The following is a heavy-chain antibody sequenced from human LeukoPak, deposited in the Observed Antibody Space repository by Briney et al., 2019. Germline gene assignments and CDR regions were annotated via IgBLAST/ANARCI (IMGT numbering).Heavy chain of an antibody. V-gene: IGHV4-34*01. CDR3: TRGAGYCSSTTCSNWFDP. D-gene: IGHD2-2*01. Sequence: SETLSLTCAVSGGSFSGYYWTWIRQTPGKGLEWIGEINQSADTNYNPSLKSRVTMSVDTSKKHFSLKMTSVTAADTALYFCTRGAGYCSSTTCSNWFDPWGQGTLVTVSS. CDR1: GGSFSGYY. J-gene: IGHJ5*02. CDR2: INQSADT.